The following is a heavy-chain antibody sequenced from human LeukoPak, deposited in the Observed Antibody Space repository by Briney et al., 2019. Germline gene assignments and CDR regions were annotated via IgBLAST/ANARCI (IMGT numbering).Heavy chain of an antibody. CDR2: IYPGDSDT. D-gene: IGHD6-6*01. Sequence: GESLKISCKGSGYSFTSYWIGWVRQMPGKGLEWMGIIYPGDSDTRYSPSFQGQITISADKSINTAFVQWSGLKASDTAIYYCARRTPEYTNRWYFDLWGRGTLVTVSS. CDR3: ARRTPEYTNRWYFDL. CDR1: GYSFTSYW. V-gene: IGHV5-51*01. J-gene: IGHJ2*01.